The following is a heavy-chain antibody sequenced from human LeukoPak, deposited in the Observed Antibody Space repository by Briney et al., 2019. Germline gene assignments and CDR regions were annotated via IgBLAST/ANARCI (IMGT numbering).Heavy chain of an antibody. V-gene: IGHV3-43*02. CDR1: GFTFDDYA. CDR2: ISGDGGST. CDR3: AKDLYCSSTSCYGHWFDP. Sequence: GGSLRLSCAASGFTFDDYAMHWVRQAPGKGLEWVSLISGDGGSTYYADSVKGRFTISGDNSKNSLCLQMNSLRTEDTALYYCAKDLYCSSTSCYGHWFDPWGQGTLVTVSS. D-gene: IGHD2-2*01. J-gene: IGHJ5*02.